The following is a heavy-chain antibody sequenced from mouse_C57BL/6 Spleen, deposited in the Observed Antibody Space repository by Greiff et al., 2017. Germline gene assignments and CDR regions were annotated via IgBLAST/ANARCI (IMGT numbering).Heavy chain of an antibody. CDR3: ARTIYYDYGEYFDY. CDR1: GYTFTDYN. D-gene: IGHD2-4*01. J-gene: IGHJ2*01. CDR2: INPNNGGT. Sequence: VQLKESGPELVKPGASVKIPCKASGYTFTDYNMDWVKQSHGKSLEWIGDINPNNGGTIYNQKFKGKATLTVDKSSSTAYMELRSLTYEDTAVYYGARTIYYDYGEYFDYWGQGTTLTVSS. V-gene: IGHV1-18*01.